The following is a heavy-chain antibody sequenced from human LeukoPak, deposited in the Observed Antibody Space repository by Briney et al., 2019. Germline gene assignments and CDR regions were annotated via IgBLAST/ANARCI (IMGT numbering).Heavy chain of an antibody. CDR2: FDPEDGET. Sequence: GASVKVSCKVSGYTLTELSMHWVRQAPGKGLEWMGGFDPEDGETIYAQKFQGRVTMTEDTSTDTAYMELSSLRSEDTAVYYCATGRWWRSYVDPKDAFDIWGQGTMVTVSS. CDR1: GYTLTELS. CDR3: ATGRWWRSYVDPKDAFDI. J-gene: IGHJ3*02. V-gene: IGHV1-24*01. D-gene: IGHD1-26*01.